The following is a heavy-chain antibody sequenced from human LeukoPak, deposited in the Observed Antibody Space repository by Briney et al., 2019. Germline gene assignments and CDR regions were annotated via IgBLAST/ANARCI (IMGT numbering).Heavy chain of an antibody. J-gene: IGHJ4*02. CDR3: ARDPTVRGYKHFDY. Sequence: ASVKVSCKASGYTLTGYDINWVRQAPGEGLEWMGRISPSSGGTDYAQSFQGRVTMTRDTSINTAYLELSTLRSDDTAVYYCARDPTVRGYKHFDYWGQGTLVTVSS. D-gene: IGHD5-24*01. V-gene: IGHV1-2*06. CDR2: ISPSSGGT. CDR1: GYTLTGYD.